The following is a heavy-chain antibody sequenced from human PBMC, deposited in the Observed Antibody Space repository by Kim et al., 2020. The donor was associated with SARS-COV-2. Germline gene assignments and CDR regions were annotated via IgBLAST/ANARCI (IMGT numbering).Heavy chain of an antibody. D-gene: IGHD6-13*01. CDR3: ARDLALAAAVDEDYFDY. CDR1: GFTFSSYG. CDR2: IWYDGSNK. V-gene: IGHV3-33*01. Sequence: GGSLRLSCAASGFTFSSYGMHWVRQAPGKGLEWVAVIWYDGSNKYYADSVKGRFTISRDNSKNTLYLQMNSLRAEDTAVYYCARDLALAAAVDEDYFDYWGQGTLVTVSS. J-gene: IGHJ4*02.